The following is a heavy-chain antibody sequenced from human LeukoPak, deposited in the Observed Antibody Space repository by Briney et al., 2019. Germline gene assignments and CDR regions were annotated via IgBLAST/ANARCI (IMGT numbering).Heavy chain of an antibody. V-gene: IGHV4-34*01. CDR1: GGSFSGYY. CDR2: INHSGST. Sequence: SETLSLTCAVYGGSFSGYYWSWIRQPPGKGLEWIGEINHSGSTNYNPSLKSRVTISVDTSKNQISLKLSSVTAADTAVYYCARGRVWFGELLPSRSIAFDYWGQGTLVTVSS. D-gene: IGHD3-10*01. CDR3: ARGRVWFGELLPSRSIAFDY. J-gene: IGHJ4*02.